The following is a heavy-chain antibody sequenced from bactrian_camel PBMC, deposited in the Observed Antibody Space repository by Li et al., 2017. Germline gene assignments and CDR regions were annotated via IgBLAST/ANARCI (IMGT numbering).Heavy chain of an antibody. CDR1: KYTYSTNC. CDR2: IDTGDGST. Sequence: DVQLVESGGGSVQAGGSLRLSCAASKYTYSTNCMGWLRQAPGKEREGVAAIDTGDGSTYYLDTVKGRFTISHDNAKNTLYLQMSNIEAEDTATYYCAQDVLERGCSPTTVFHIWGQGTQVTVS. V-gene: IGHV3S31*01. J-gene: IGHJ4*01. D-gene: IGHD8*01. CDR3: AQDVLERGCSPTTVFHI.